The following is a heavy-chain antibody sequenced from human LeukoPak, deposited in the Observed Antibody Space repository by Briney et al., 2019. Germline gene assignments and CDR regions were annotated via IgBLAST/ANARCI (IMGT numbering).Heavy chain of an antibody. Sequence: PGGSLRLSCADSGFTFSSHWMSWVRQAPGKGLEWVANISPDGNEKYYVDSVKGRFTISRDNAKNSLYLQVNSLRAEDTAVYYCARGRFIVGTTAYYFDYWGQGTLVTVSS. J-gene: IGHJ4*02. CDR1: GFTFSSHW. D-gene: IGHD1-26*01. V-gene: IGHV3-7*03. CDR2: ISPDGNEK. CDR3: ARGRFIVGTTAYYFDY.